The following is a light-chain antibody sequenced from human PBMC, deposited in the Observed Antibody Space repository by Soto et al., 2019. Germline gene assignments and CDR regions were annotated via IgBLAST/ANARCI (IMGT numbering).Light chain of an antibody. CDR1: SSDIGVXXY. J-gene: IGLJ2*01. CDR3: SSYTTTSTVV. V-gene: IGLV2-14*01. Sequence: QSALTQPXXVSXXPXXSIXXXXXGTSSDIGVXXYVSWYQQHPGKAPXLMIYDVSNRPSGVSNRFSGSKSGNTASLTISGXQAEDEADYYCSSYTTTSTVVFGGGTKLTVL. CDR2: DVS.